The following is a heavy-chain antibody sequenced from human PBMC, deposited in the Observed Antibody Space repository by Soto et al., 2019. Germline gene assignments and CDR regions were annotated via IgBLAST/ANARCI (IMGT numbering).Heavy chain of an antibody. J-gene: IGHJ6*02. D-gene: IGHD6-13*01. Sequence: KTSETRSLTCAVSGGSISSSNWWSWVRQPPGKGLEWIGEIYHSGSTNYNPSLKSRVTISVDKSKNQFSLKLSSVTAADTAVYYCAREKLVPYYYYGMDVWGQGTTVTVSS. CDR1: GGSISSSNW. CDR2: IYHSGST. CDR3: AREKLVPYYYYGMDV. V-gene: IGHV4-4*02.